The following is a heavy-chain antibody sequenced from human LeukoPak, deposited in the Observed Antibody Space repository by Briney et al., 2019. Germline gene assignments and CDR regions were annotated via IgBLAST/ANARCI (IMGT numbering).Heavy chain of an antibody. D-gene: IGHD3-22*01. CDR2: IVVGSGNT. Sequence: ASVKVSCKASGFTFTSSAVQWVRQARGQRLEWIGWIVVGSGNTNHAQKFQERVTITRDMSTSTAYMELSSLRSEDTAVYYCAAMSYDSSGYYGNFDYWGQGTLVTVSS. CDR1: GFTFTSSA. V-gene: IGHV1-58*01. CDR3: AAMSYDSSGYYGNFDY. J-gene: IGHJ4*02.